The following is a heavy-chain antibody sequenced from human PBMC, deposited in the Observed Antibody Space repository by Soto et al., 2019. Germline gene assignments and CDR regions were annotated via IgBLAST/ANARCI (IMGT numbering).Heavy chain of an antibody. Sequence: EVQLVESGGGLVKPGGSLRLSCAASGFTFSNAWMNWVRQAPGKGLEWVGRIKSKTDGGTTDYAAPVKGRFTISRDDSKNPLYLQMNRLKTEDTAVYYCTTRRHGPIVVAIVDYWGQGTLVTVSS. CDR3: TTRRHGPIVVAIVDY. D-gene: IGHD1-26*01. CDR1: GFTFSNAW. V-gene: IGHV3-15*07. CDR2: IKSKTDGGTT. J-gene: IGHJ4*02.